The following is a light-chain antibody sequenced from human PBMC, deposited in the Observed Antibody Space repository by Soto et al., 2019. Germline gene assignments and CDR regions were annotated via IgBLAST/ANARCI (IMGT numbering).Light chain of an antibody. CDR2: DAS. CDR3: QRYSSYSQT. V-gene: IGKV1-5*01. J-gene: IGKJ1*01. CDR1: QSISSW. Sequence: DIQMTQSPSTLSASVGDRVTITCRASQSISSWLAWYQQKPGKAPKLLIYDASSLESGVPSRFSGSGSGTEFTLTISSLQPDDFATYYCQRYSSYSQTFGQGTKVEIK.